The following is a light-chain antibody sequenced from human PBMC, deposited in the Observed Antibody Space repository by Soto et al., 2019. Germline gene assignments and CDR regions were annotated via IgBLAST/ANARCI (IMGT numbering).Light chain of an antibody. CDR2: GAS. J-gene: IGKJ1*01. CDR1: LTVSDNY. CDR3: QQYSKSPLT. Sequence: EVVLTQSPGTLSFSPWARSTLSFMASLTVSDNYLACYQQKAGHVPRLVIYGASSRATGIPDRFSASGSGTDFTLTISRLEPEDFAVYYCQQYSKSPLTFGQGTKVDIK. V-gene: IGKV3-20*01.